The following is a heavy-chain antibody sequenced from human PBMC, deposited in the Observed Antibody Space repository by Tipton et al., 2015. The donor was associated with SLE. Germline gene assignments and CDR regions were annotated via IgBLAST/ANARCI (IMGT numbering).Heavy chain of an antibody. V-gene: IGHV4-38-2*01. CDR1: GYSISSGYY. CDR3: ARSITGTTAFFDS. D-gene: IGHD1-7*01. J-gene: IGHJ4*02. CDR2: IYHSGSS. Sequence: TLSLTCAVSGYSISSGYYWGWIRQPPGKGLEWIGSIYHSGSSNYNPSLKSRVTISVDKSKNHFSLNLNSVTAADTAVYYCARSITGTTAFFDSWGQGTLVTVSS.